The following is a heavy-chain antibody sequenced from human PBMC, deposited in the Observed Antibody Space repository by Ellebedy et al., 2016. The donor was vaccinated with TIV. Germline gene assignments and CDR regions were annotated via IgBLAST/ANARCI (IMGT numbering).Heavy chain of an antibody. CDR1: GFTFSSYS. Sequence: GGSLRLSXAASGFTFSSYSMNWVRQAPGKGLEWVSYISSSSSTIYYADSVKGRFTISRDNAKNSLYLQMNSLRAEDTAVYYCARAGYSYGFDYYYYMDVWGKGTTVTVSS. D-gene: IGHD5-18*01. CDR3: ARAGYSYGFDYYYYMDV. V-gene: IGHV3-48*01. J-gene: IGHJ6*03. CDR2: ISSSSSTI.